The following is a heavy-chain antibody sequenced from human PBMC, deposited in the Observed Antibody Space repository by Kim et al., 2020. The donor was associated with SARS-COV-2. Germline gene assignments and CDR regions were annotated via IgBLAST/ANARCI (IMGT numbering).Heavy chain of an antibody. J-gene: IGHJ3*02. Sequence: SETLSLTCTVSGGSIGNYYWSWIRQPAGKGLEWIGRVYTGGSPNYNPSLKSRVTMSIDTSKNQFSLKLYSVTAADTAVYYCARVTNYETFDIWGQGTMVTVSS. CDR2: VYTGGSP. CDR3: ARVTNYETFDI. D-gene: IGHD4-4*01. CDR1: GGSIGNYY. V-gene: IGHV4-4*07.